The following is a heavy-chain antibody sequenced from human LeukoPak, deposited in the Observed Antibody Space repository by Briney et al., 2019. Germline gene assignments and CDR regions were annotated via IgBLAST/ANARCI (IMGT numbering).Heavy chain of an antibody. J-gene: IGHJ4*02. D-gene: IGHD3-22*01. V-gene: IGHV5-51*01. CDR2: VYPVDSDT. CDR3: TRLGYYYESSRYSDY. Sequence: GESLKISCKCSGYSFIDHWIGWVRQTPEKGLEWMGIVYPVDSDTRYSPSFQGQVTISADTSINTAYLQWSSLKASDSAIYYCTRLGYYYESSRYSDYWGQGNLVTVSS. CDR1: GYSFIDHW.